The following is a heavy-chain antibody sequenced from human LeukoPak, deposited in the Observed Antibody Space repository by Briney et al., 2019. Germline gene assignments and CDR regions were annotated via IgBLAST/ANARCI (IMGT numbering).Heavy chain of an antibody. Sequence: GRSLRLSCAASGFTFSSYAMHWVRQAPGKGLEWVAVISYDGSNKYYADSVKGRFTISRDNSKNTLYLQMNSLRAEDTAVYYCARDETWLQFWGQGTLVTVSS. J-gene: IGHJ4*02. V-gene: IGHV3-30-3*01. CDR1: GFTFSSYA. CDR2: ISYDGSNK. D-gene: IGHD5-24*01. CDR3: ARDETWLQF.